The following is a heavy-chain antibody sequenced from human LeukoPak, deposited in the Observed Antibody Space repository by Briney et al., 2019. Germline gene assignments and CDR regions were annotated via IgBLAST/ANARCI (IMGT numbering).Heavy chain of an antibody. D-gene: IGHD1-1*01. V-gene: IGHV1-2*02. CDR2: INPNSGGT. CDR1: GYTFTGYY. Sequence: ASVKVSCKASGYTFTGYYMHWVRQAPGQGLEWVGWINPNSGGTNYAQKFQGRVTMTRDTSISTAYMELSRLRSDDTAVYYCARSTGTTGSFDYWGQGTLVTVSS. J-gene: IGHJ4*02. CDR3: ARSTGTTGSFDY.